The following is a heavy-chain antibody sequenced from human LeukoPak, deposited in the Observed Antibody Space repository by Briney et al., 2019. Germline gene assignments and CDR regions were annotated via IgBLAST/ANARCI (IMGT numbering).Heavy chain of an antibody. V-gene: IGHV1-2*02. CDR2: INPNTGDT. CDR3: ARAAEDAAAGSSGGYDYGLDV. D-gene: IGHD6-13*01. Sequence: ASVKVSCKASGYTIMGHYMHWVRQAPGQGLEWMGWINPNTGDTKSAPRCQVRVTMTRDTSINTAYMELTKLTSDDSAVYFCARAAEDAAAGSSGGYDYGLDVWGQGATVTVSS. CDR1: GYTIMGHY. J-gene: IGHJ6*01.